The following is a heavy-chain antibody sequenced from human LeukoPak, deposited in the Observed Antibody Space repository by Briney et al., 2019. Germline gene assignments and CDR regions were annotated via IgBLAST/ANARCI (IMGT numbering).Heavy chain of an antibody. V-gene: IGHV4-30-4*07. D-gene: IGHD1-1*01. CDR3: ARVTDNNYYFDY. CDR1: GGSISSGGYS. CDR2: IYYSGST. J-gene: IGHJ4*02. Sequence: PSETLSLTCAVSGGSISSGGYSWSWIRQPPGKGLEWIGYIYYSGSTYYNPSLKSRVTISVDTSKNQFSLKLSSVTAADTAVYYCARVTDNNYYFDYWGQGTLVTVSS.